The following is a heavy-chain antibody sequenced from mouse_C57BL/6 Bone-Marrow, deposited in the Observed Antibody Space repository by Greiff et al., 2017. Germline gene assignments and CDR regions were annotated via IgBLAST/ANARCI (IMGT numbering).Heavy chain of an antibody. J-gene: IGHJ2*01. CDR2: IDPKSGGT. CDR3: ARRILVLGLDY. CDR1: GYTFTSYW. V-gene: IGHV1-72*01. Sequence: VQLQQPGAELVKPGASVKLSCKASGYTFTSYWMHWVKQRPGRGLEWIGRIDPKSGGTKYNEKFNRKATLTVDKPSSTPYMQLSSLTSEDSAVDNCARRILVLGLDYWGQGTTLTVSS. D-gene: IGHD1-1*01.